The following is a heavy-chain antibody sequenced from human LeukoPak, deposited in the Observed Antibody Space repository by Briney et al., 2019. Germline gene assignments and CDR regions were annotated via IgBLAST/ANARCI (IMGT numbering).Heavy chain of an antibody. CDR2: IYSGGST. Sequence: TGGSLRLSCAASGFTVSSNYMSWVRQAPGKGLEWVSVIYSGGSTYYADSVKGRFTISRDNSKNTLYLQMNSLRAEDTAVYYCARGPITMVRGVIITFYGMDVWGQGTTVTVSS. D-gene: IGHD3-10*01. J-gene: IGHJ6*02. CDR3: ARGPITMVRGVIITFYGMDV. CDR1: GFTVSSNY. V-gene: IGHV3-53*01.